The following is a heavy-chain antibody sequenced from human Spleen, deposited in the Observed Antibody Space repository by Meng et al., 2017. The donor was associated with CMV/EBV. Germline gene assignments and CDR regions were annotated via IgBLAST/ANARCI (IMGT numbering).Heavy chain of an antibody. V-gene: IGHV4-39*07. CDR1: GASISSSSYY. Sequence: SETLSLTCTVSGASISSSSYYWGWIRQPPGRGLEWIGSIFYSGHTYYNPSLRGRVTISVETSKKQFSLRLSSVTAADTAVYYCAKAGLVGATVAEYFQHWGQGTLVTVSS. J-gene: IGHJ1*01. CDR3: AKAGLVGATVAEYFQH. D-gene: IGHD1-26*01. CDR2: IFYSGHT.